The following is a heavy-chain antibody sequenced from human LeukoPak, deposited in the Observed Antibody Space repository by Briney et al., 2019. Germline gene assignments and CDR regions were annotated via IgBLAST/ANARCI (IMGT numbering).Heavy chain of an antibody. D-gene: IGHD2-8*01. CDR1: GFTFSSYS. CDR2: ISSSSSYI. Sequence: GGSLTLSCAASGFTFSSYSMNWLRQAPGKGLEWVSSISSSSSYIYYADSVKARFTISRDNAKNSLYLQMNSLRAEDTAVYYCARMVGAGHWGQGTLVTVSS. CDR3: ARMVGAGH. V-gene: IGHV3-21*01. J-gene: IGHJ4*02.